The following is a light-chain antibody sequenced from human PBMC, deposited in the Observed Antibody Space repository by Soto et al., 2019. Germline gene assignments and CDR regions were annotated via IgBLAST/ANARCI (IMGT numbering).Light chain of an antibody. CDR3: QQYGSSRRT. CDR1: QSVSSSY. J-gene: IGKJ1*01. Sequence: ESVFTQSPGTLSLSPGEGATLSCRASQSVSSSYLAWYQQKPGQAPRLLIYGTSSRATGIPDRFSGSGSGTDFTLTISRLEPEDFAVYYCQQYGSSRRTFGQGTKVDIK. V-gene: IGKV3-20*01. CDR2: GTS.